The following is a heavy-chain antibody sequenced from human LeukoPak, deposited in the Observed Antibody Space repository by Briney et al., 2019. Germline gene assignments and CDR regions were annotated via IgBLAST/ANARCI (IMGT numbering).Heavy chain of an antibody. J-gene: IGHJ4*02. D-gene: IGHD6-19*01. V-gene: IGHV4-34*01. CDR1: GGSFSGHY. Sequence: NPPETLSLTCAVSGGSFSGHYWNWIRQPPGKGLEWIGEINHGGSTNYNPSLKSRVTISVDTSQNQFSLRLRSVTAADTAMYYCARGTLYRGWSYYLDFWGQGSQVTVSS. CDR3: ARGTLYRGWSYYLDF. CDR2: INHGGST.